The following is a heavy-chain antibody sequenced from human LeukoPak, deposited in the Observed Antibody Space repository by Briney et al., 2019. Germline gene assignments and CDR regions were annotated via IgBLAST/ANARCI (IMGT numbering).Heavy chain of an antibody. V-gene: IGHV3-53*01. J-gene: IGHJ4*02. Sequence: GGSLRLSCAASGFTVSSNYMSWVRPAPGKGLEWVSVIYSGGSTYYADSVKGRFTIARDNAKNSLYLQMNSLRAEDTAVYYCARGDYIVVVPAAIEGDYWGQGTLVTIAS. CDR2: IYSGGST. CDR1: GFTVSSNY. CDR3: ARGDYIVVVPAAIEGDY. D-gene: IGHD2-2*01.